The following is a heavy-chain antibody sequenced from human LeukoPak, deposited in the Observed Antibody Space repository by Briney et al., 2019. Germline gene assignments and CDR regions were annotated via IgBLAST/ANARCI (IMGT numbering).Heavy chain of an antibody. J-gene: IGHJ4*02. D-gene: IGHD2-15*01. CDR3: ARAGVVAATPGPLLDY. CDR2: ICYSGST. V-gene: IGHV4-59*12. Sequence: PSETLSLTCTVSGGSISSYYWSWIRQPPGKGLEWIGYICYSGSTNYNPSLKSRVTISVDTSKNQFSLKLSSVTAADTAVYYCARAGVVAATPGPLLDYWGQGTLVTVSS. CDR1: GGSISSYY.